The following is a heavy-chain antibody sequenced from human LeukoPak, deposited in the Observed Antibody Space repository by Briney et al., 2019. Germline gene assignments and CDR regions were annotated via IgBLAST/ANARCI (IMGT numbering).Heavy chain of an antibody. CDR1: GFTFSSYA. Sequence: GRSLRLSCAASGFTFSSYAIHWVRQAPGKGLEWVAVIAYDGGNKYYADSVKGRFTISRDNSKNTLFLQMNSLRAEDTAVYYCARDSSPWYYYDRSGSNGFDPWGQGTLVTVSS. V-gene: IGHV3-30-3*01. CDR3: ARDSSPWYYYDRSGSNGFDP. CDR2: IAYDGGNK. D-gene: IGHD3-22*01. J-gene: IGHJ5*02.